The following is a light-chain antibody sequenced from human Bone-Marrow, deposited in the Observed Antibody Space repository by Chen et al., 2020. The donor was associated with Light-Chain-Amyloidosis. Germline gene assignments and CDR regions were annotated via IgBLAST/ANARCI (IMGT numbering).Light chain of an antibody. CDR3: SSYTITNTLV. J-gene: IGLJ1*01. Sequence: QSALTPPASVSGSPGQSFTISCTGTSSDGGGDNHVSWYQQHPDKAPKLMIYEVTTRPSWVPDRFSGSKSDNTASLTISGLQTEDEADYFCSSYTITNTLVFGSGTRVTVL. CDR1: SSDGGGDNH. V-gene: IGLV2-14*01. CDR2: EVT.